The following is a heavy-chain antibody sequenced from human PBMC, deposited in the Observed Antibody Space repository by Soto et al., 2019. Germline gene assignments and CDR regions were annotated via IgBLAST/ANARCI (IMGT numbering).Heavy chain of an antibody. Sequence: GASVKVSCKASEYTFTNYAIHWVRQAPGQRLEWMGWINADNGNTKYSQKFQGRVTITRDTSASTAYMELSGLRSEDSAVYYCARGGAGTTDQWGQGTLVTVSS. V-gene: IGHV1-3*01. CDR1: EYTFTNYA. D-gene: IGHD1-7*01. CDR3: ARGGAGTTDQ. CDR2: INADNGNT. J-gene: IGHJ4*02.